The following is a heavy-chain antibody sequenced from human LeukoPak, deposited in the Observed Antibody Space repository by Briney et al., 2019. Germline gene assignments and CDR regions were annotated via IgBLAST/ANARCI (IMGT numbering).Heavy chain of an antibody. CDR1: GYTFTGYF. J-gene: IGHJ4*02. D-gene: IGHD6-19*01. Sequence: ASVKVSCKASGYTFTGYFIHWVRQAPGQGLEWMGWINPRNGDTNCAQKFQGRATMTRDTSISTAYMELSRLISDDTAVYYCARVGSSGWYVHPTLDYWGQGTLVTVSS. CDR3: ARVGSSGWYVHPTLDY. V-gene: IGHV1-2*02. CDR2: INPRNGDT.